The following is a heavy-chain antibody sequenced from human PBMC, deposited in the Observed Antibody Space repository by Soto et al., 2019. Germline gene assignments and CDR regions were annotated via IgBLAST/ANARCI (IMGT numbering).Heavy chain of an antibody. J-gene: IGHJ4*02. CDR1: GFTFRHYG. D-gene: IGHD3-22*01. Sequence: EVQLVESGGGLVQPGGSLRLSCAASGFTFRHYGMSWVRQAPGKGLEWVANIKQDGSEQHFVDSVKGRFSVSRDNANNSVDLQMNSLSPEDTAVYFCARIGIRLFDTSAYPTYYFDYWGQGILVTVSS. V-gene: IGHV3-7*01. CDR2: IKQDGSEQ. CDR3: ARIGIRLFDTSAYPTYYFDY.